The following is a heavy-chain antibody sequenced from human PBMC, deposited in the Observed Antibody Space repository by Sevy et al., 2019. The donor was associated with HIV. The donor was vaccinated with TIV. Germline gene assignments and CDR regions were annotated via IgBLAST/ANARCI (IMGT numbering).Heavy chain of an antibody. V-gene: IGHV1-8*02. D-gene: IGHD6-19*01. Sequence: ASVKVSCKASGFNFASYDIYWVRQATGQGLEWMGWMNTNTGNTGFAQKFQGRVTMTRNTSITKAYMGLSNLRSEDTAVYYCARVSGWHLRYGMDVWGQGTTVTVSS. CDR1: GFNFASYD. J-gene: IGHJ6*02. CDR3: ARVSGWHLRYGMDV. CDR2: MNTNTGNT.